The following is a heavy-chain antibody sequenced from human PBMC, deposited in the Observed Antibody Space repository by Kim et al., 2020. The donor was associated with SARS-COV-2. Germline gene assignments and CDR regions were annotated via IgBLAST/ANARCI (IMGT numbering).Heavy chain of an antibody. V-gene: IGHV1-69*01. CDR2: IFGTA. Sequence: IFGTANYAQKFQGRVTITADESTSTAYMERSSLRSEDTAVYYCARDSGDYWGQGTLVTVSS. CDR3: ARDSGDY. J-gene: IGHJ4*02.